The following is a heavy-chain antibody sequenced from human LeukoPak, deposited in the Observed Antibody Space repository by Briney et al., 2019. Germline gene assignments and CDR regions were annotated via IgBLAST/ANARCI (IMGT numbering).Heavy chain of an antibody. Sequence: GESLKISCKGSGYSFTSYWIGWVRQVPGKGLEWMGIIYPGDSDTRYSPSFQGQVTISADKSISTAYLQWSSLKASDTAMYYCARPRKYYYDSSGPDGWFDPWGQGTLVTVSS. D-gene: IGHD3-22*01. V-gene: IGHV5-51*01. CDR2: IYPGDSDT. J-gene: IGHJ5*02. CDR3: ARPRKYYYDSSGPDGWFDP. CDR1: GYSFTSYW.